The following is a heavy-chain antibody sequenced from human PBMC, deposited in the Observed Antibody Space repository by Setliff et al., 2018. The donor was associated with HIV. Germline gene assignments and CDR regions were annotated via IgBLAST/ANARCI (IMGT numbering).Heavy chain of an antibody. D-gene: IGHD6-13*01. CDR3: ARQSTVAAAGFDF. J-gene: IGHJ4*02. CDR2: TPYRGRT. Sequence: SETLSLTCAASGFTFSSFAMTWIRQPPGKGLEWIGSTPYRGRTNYNPSLRSRVTMSVDTSKRRFSLKLDSVTAADTAIYYCARQSTVAAAGFDFWGQGTLVTVSS. V-gene: IGHV4-59*08. CDR1: GFTFSSFA.